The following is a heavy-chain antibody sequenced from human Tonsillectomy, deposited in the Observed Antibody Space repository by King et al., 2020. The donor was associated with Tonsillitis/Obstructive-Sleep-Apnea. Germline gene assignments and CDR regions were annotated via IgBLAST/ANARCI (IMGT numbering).Heavy chain of an antibody. CDR2: INPNSGAT. J-gene: IGHJ5*02. CDR1: GYTFIGYY. D-gene: IGHD4-11*01. V-gene: IGHV1-2*02. CDR3: ARGGPVTPPIQFDP. Sequence: QLVQSGAEVKKPGASVKVSCKASGYTFIGYYIHWVRQAPGQGLEWMGWINPNSGATYYAQKFQGRVTMTRDTSVHTAYMELSRLRSDDMAVYYCARGGPVTPPIQFDPWGQGTLVTASS.